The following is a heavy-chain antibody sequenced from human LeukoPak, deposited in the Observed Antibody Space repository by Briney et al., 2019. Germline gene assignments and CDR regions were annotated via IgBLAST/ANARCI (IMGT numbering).Heavy chain of an antibody. Sequence: SETLSLTCTVSGASISSYYWSLIRQPPGKGLEWIGEINRSGSTHYNPSLKSRVTISVDASKNHFSLEPSSVTAADTAVYFCARSGETTIAYLDWGQGTLVTVSS. CDR2: INRSGST. V-gene: IGHV4-34*01. D-gene: IGHD1/OR15-1a*01. J-gene: IGHJ4*02. CDR1: GASISSYY. CDR3: ARSGETTIAYLD.